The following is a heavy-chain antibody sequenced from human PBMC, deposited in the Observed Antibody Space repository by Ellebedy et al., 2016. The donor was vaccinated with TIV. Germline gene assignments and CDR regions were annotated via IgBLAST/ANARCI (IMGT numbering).Heavy chain of an antibody. D-gene: IGHD2-21*01. CDR3: TTGLWWLDY. Sequence: PGGSLRLSCAASGFSFNNAWMNWVRQAPGKGLEWVGRIKSKSEGGTTEYAALVKGRFIVSRDDSEATAYLQMNSLKTEDTAVYYCTTGLWWLDYWGRGILVTVSS. V-gene: IGHV3-15*01. J-gene: IGHJ4*02. CDR2: IKSKSEGGTT. CDR1: GFSFNNAW.